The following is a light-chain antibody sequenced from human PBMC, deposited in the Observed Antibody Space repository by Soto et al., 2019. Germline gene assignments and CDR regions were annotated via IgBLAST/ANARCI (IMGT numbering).Light chain of an antibody. J-gene: IGLJ1*01. CDR1: SSDVGGYKY. CDR3: CSFAGSYTYV. V-gene: IGLV2-11*01. CDR2: DVS. Sequence: QSALTQPRSVSGSPGQSVTISCTGSSSDVGGYKYVSWYQQHPGKAPKLMIYDVSKRPSGVPDRFSGSKSGDTASLTISGLHAGDEADYYCCSFAGSYTYVFGTGTKVTVL.